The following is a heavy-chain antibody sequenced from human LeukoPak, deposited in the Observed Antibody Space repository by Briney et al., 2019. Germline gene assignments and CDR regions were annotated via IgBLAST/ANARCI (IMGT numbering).Heavy chain of an antibody. CDR3: VRRWSSGCCGDY. D-gene: IGHD6-19*01. V-gene: IGHV3-64D*06. CDR2: ITSNGGDV. Sequence: GGSLRLSCSASGFTFSNYGMHWVRQAPGKGLEYVSSITSNGGDVNYADSVKGRFTISRDNSKNTVFLQMSALRGEDTAVYFCVRRWSSGCCGDYWGQGAMATVSS. CDR1: GFTFSNYG. J-gene: IGHJ4*02.